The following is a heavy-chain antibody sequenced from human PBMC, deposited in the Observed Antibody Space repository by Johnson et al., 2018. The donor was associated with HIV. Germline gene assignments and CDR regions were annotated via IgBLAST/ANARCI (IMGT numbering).Heavy chain of an antibody. CDR3: AKGRGYDYDALDF. J-gene: IGHJ3*01. CDR1: GFTFSSYG. D-gene: IGHD5-12*01. Sequence: QVQLVESGGGVVQPGRSLRLSCAASGFTFSSYGMHWVRQAPGKGLEWVAVISYDGSNKYYADSVKGRFTISRDNAKNSLYLQMNSLRAEDTAVYYFAKGRGYDYDALDFWGQGTMVTVSS. V-gene: IGHV3-30*18. CDR2: ISYDGSNK.